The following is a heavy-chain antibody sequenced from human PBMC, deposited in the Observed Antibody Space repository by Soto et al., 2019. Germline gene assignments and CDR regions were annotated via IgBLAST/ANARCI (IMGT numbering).Heavy chain of an antibody. CDR3: ARTTVAMGDFDY. Sequence: QITLKESGPPLVKSTQTLTLTCTFSGFSLSTSGVGVGWIRQPPGKALEWLALIYWDDDKRYSPSLKSRLTIXNXXSKNQVVLTMTNMDPVDTATFYCARTTVAMGDFDYWGQGTLVTVSS. J-gene: IGHJ4*02. V-gene: IGHV2-5*02. CDR1: GFSLSTSGVG. D-gene: IGHD4-17*01. CDR2: IYWDDDK.